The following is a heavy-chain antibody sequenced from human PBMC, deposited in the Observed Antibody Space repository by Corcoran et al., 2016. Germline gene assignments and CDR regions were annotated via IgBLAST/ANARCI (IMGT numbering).Heavy chain of an antibody. J-gene: IGHJ6*02. CDR2: IIPIFGTA. D-gene: IGHD3-22*01. V-gene: IGHV1-69*01. Sequence: QVQLVQSGAEVKKPGSSVKVSCKASGGTFSSYAISWVRQAPGQGLEWMGGIIPIFGTANYAQKFQGRVTITADESTSTAYMELSSLRSEDTAVYYGARGRYYYDSSGYYYPKPTYYGMDVWGQGTTVTVSS. CDR3: ARGRYYYDSSGYYYPKPTYYGMDV. CDR1: GGTFSSYA.